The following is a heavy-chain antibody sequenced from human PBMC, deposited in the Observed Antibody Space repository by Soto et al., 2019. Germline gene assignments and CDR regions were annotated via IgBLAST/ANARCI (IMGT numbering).Heavy chain of an antibody. V-gene: IGHV2-5*02. CDR2: LYWDDDK. CDR3: ARTSIHWGSRGLVDY. J-gene: IGHJ4*02. CDR1: GFSLSTSGVG. Sequence: QITLKESGPTLVKPTQTLTLTCTFSGFSLSTSGVGVGWIRQPPGKALEWLAFLYWDDDKRYSPSLKSRLTITKDTSKNQVLLTMTNMDPVDTAAYQYARTSIHWGSRGLVDYWGQGTLVTVAS. D-gene: IGHD7-27*01.